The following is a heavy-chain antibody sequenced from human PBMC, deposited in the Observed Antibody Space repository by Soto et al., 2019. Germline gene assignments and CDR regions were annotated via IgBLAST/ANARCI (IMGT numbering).Heavy chain of an antibody. J-gene: IGHJ6*02. CDR3: ARDLWLGVGATNYYYGMDV. Sequence: EVQLVESGGGLVKPGGSLRLSCAASGFTFSSYSMNWVRQAPGKGLEWVSSISSSSSYIYYADSVKGRFTISRDNAKNSLYLQMSSLRAEDTAVYYCARDLWLGVGATNYYYGMDVWGQGTTVTVSS. V-gene: IGHV3-21*01. D-gene: IGHD1-26*01. CDR1: GFTFSSYS. CDR2: ISSSSSYI.